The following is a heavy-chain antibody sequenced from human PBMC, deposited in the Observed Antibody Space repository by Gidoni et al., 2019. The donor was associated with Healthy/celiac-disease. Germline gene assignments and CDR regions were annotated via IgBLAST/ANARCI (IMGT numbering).Heavy chain of an antibody. CDR1: GYTFTTSY. CDR2: INPSGGST. J-gene: IGHJ6*02. V-gene: IGHV1-46*01. Sequence: QVQLVQSGAEVKKPGASVKVSCKASGYTFTTSYMHWVRQAPGQGLEWMGIINPSGGSTSYAQKFQGRVTMTRDTSTSTVYMELSSLRSEDTAVYYCASGNYGSGSYRGDYYYYGMDVWGQGTTVTVSS. CDR3: ASGNYGSGSYRGDYYYYGMDV. D-gene: IGHD3-10*01.